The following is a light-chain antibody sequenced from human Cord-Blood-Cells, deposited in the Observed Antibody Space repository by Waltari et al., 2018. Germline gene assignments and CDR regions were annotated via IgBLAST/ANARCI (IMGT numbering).Light chain of an antibody. CDR1: SSNIGSTY. J-gene: IGLJ3*02. CDR3: AAWDDSLSGPWV. V-gene: IGLV1-47*01. Sequence: QSVLTQPPSASGTPGPRVTISCSGSSSNIGSTYVYWYQQLPGTAPKLLIYRNNQRPSGVPDRFSGSKSGTSASLAISGLRSEDEADYYCAAWDDSLSGPWVFGGGTKLTVL. CDR2: RNN.